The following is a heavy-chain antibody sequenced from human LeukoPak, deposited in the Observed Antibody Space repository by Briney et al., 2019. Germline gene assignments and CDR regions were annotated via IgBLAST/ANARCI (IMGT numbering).Heavy chain of an antibody. D-gene: IGHD6-19*01. Sequence: GGPLRLSCVASGFTFSNYWMSWVRQAPGKGLEWVANIKADGSEKYSVDSVKGRFTISRDNAKNSLYLQMNNLRVEDTAVYFCATSQTTSGRYGNAFDIWGQGTLVTVSS. J-gene: IGHJ3*02. CDR2: IKADGSEK. CDR1: GFTFSNYW. CDR3: ATSQTTSGRYGNAFDI. V-gene: IGHV3-7*01.